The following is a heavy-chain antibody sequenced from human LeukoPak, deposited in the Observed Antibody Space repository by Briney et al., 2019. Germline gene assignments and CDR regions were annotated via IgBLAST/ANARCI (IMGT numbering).Heavy chain of an antibody. D-gene: IGHD3-10*01. Sequence: SETLSLTCTVSDDSISDYYRGWIRQPPGKGLEWIGYFHNSGTSTYNPSLKSRVTISADTSKNQFSLKLSSVTAADTAVYYCARELYGSGSYGAFDIWGQGTMVTVSS. V-gene: IGHV4-59*08. CDR3: ARELYGSGSYGAFDI. J-gene: IGHJ3*02. CDR2: FHNSGTS. CDR1: DDSISDYY.